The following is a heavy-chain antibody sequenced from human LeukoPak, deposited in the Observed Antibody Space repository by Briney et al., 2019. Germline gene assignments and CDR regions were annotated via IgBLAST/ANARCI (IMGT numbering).Heavy chain of an antibody. J-gene: IGHJ6*02. Sequence: GGSLRLSCAASGFTFSSYAMHWVRQAPGKGLEWVAVISYDGSNKYYADSVKGRFTISRDNSKNTLYLQMNSLRAEDTAVYYCARVFGDYYGSGSYSPRIYYYYYGMDVWGQGTTVTVSS. CDR3: ARVFGDYYGSGSYSPRIYYYYYGMDV. CDR1: GFTFSSYA. D-gene: IGHD3-10*01. V-gene: IGHV3-30-3*01. CDR2: ISYDGSNK.